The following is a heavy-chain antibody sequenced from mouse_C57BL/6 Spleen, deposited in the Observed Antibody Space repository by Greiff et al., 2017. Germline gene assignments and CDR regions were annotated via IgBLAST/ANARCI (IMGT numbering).Heavy chain of an antibody. Sequence: EVQLVESGGGLVKPGGSLKLSCAASGFTFSSYTMSWVRQTPEKRLEWVATISGGGGNTYYPDSVKGRFTISRDNAKNTLYLQMSSLRSEDTALYYCARYLLSGDYFDYWGQGTTLTVSS. CDR3: ARYLLSGDYFDY. CDR2: ISGGGGNT. D-gene: IGHD2-10*01. V-gene: IGHV5-9*01. J-gene: IGHJ2*01. CDR1: GFTFSSYT.